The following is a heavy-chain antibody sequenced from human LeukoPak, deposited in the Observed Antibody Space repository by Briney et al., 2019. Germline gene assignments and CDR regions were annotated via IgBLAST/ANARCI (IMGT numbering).Heavy chain of an antibody. CDR2: ITSGDFV. CDR3: ARGGFNMVRGVIPSNSYYYYMDI. V-gene: IGHV3-69-1*01. J-gene: IGHJ6*03. CDR1: GFTFSNYW. Sequence: GGSLRLSCAASGFTFSNYWMHWVRQAPGKGLEWVSSITSGDFVYFADSLKGRFTISRDNAKSSLYLQMNSLRAEDTAVYYCARGGFNMVRGVIPSNSYYYYMDIWGKGTTVTVSS. D-gene: IGHD3-10*01.